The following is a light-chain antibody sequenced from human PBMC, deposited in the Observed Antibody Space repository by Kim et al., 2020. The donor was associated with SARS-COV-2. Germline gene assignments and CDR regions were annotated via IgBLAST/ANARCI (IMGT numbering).Light chain of an antibody. V-gene: IGLV7-43*01. CDR3: LLYYGDAWV. CDR2: TTS. CDR1: TGAVTGGYF. Sequence: PGGKGTLTCASSTGAVTGGYFPNWFQQKPGQAPRPLIYTTSNKHSWTPARFSGSLLGGKATLTLSGVQPEDEADYYCLLYYGDAWVFGGGTRLTVL. J-gene: IGLJ3*02.